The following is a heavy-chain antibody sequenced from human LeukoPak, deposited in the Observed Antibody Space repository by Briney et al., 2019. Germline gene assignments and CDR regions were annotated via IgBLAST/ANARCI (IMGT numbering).Heavy chain of an antibody. D-gene: IGHD6-13*01. V-gene: IGHV4-59*01. J-gene: IGHJ3*02. CDR3: ARHSAHSSTHDGFDM. CDR1: DGSINGYY. Sequence: SGTLSLTCTATDGSINGYYWSWIRQPPGKGLDWIGYMYSGGTTNYSPSFKSRVTISEDTSKNQFSLKLTSVTAADTAVYYCARHSAHSSTHDGFDMWGQGTLVIVSS. CDR2: MYSGGTT.